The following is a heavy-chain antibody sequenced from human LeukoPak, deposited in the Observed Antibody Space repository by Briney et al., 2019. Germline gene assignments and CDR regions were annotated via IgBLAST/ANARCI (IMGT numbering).Heavy chain of an antibody. V-gene: IGHV4-38-2*02. Sequence: PSETLSLTCTVSDYSISSGYYWSWIRQPPGKGLEWIGEINHSGSTNYNPSLKSRVTISVDTSKNQFSLKLSSVTAADTAVYYCARPATVTTAGYGYWGQGTLVTVSS. CDR3: ARPATVTTAGYGY. D-gene: IGHD4-11*01. CDR2: INHSGST. J-gene: IGHJ4*02. CDR1: DYSISSGYY.